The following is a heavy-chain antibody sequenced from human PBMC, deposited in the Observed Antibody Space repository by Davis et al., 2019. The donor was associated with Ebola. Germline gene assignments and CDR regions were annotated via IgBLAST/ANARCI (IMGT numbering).Heavy chain of an antibody. CDR2: IYNGGST. J-gene: IGHJ6*02. Sequence: GESLKISCAASGFTVSSNYMSWVRQAPGKGLEWVSVIYNGGSTYYADSVKGRFTISRDNSKNTLYLQMNSLGVEDTAVYYCARYITNKGGMDVWGQGTTVTVSS. CDR3: ARYITNKGGMDV. D-gene: IGHD3-10*01. V-gene: IGHV3-53*01. CDR1: GFTVSSNY.